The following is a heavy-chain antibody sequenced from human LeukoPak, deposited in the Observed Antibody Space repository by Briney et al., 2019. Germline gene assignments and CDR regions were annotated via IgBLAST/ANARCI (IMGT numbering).Heavy chain of an antibody. CDR3: AKEGVEYYYDSSGYHDAFDI. CDR1: GFTFSSYA. CDR2: ISGSGGST. D-gene: IGHD3-22*01. J-gene: IGHJ3*02. Sequence: SGGSLRLSCAASGFTFSSYAMSWVRQAPGKGLEWVSAISGSGGSTYYADSVKGRFTISRDNSKNTLYLQMNSLRAEDTAVYYCAKEGVEYYYDSSGYHDAFDIWGQGTMVTVSS. V-gene: IGHV3-23*01.